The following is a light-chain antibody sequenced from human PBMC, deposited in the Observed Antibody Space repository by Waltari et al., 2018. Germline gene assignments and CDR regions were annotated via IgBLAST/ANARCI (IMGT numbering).Light chain of an antibody. CDR3: QQYFRGPIS. CDR1: SGLLSPSNNMNY. J-gene: IGKJ3*01. Sequence: DIVMTQSPDSLAVSLGERATITCHSNSGLLSPSNNMNYLAWYQQRPGQPPRLLIYLTSTRESGVPDRFSGSGSGTDFTLTISSLQTEDVATYFCQQYFRGPISFGPGTKLEMK. V-gene: IGKV4-1*01. CDR2: LTS.